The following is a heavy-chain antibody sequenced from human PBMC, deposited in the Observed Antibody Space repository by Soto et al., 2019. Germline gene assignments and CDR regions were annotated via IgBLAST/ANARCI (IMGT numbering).Heavy chain of an antibody. D-gene: IGHD3-10*01. CDR2: IKSKTDGGTT. Sequence: EVQLVESGGGLVKPGGSLRLSCAASGFTFSNAWMSWVRQAPGKGLEWVGRIKSKTDGGTTDYAAPVKGRFPTSTDDSXNTLYLQMNSLKTEATAVYYCTTGMVRDNYYGMDVWGQGTTVTVSS. CDR1: GFTFSNAW. CDR3: TTGMVRDNYYGMDV. V-gene: IGHV3-15*01. J-gene: IGHJ6*02.